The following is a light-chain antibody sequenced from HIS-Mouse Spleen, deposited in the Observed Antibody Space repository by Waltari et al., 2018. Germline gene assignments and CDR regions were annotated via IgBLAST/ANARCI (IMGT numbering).Light chain of an antibody. J-gene: IGLJ2*01. V-gene: IGLV2-14*03. CDR3: SSYTSSSFNVV. CDR1: SSDVGCYNY. CDR2: DVS. Sequence: QSALTQPASVSGSPGQSITISCTGTSSDVGCYNYVSWYQQHPGKAPKLMIYDVSNRPSGVANRFSGSKSGNTASLTISVLQAEDEADYYCSSYTSSSFNVVFGGGTKLTVL.